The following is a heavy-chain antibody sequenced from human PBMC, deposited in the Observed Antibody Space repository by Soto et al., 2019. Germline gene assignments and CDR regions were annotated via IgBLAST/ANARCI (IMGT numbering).Heavy chain of an antibody. Sequence: EVQLLESGGGLVQPGGSLRLSCAASGFTFGSYAMSWVRQAPGKGLEWVSSIGAGYGTYYADSVKGRFTISRDNSKNTLYLQMNSLRAEDTAIYYCATPYSSSWFSPFDYWGQGSQVTVSS. D-gene: IGHD6-13*01. CDR1: GFTFGSYA. CDR3: ATPYSSSWFSPFDY. CDR2: IGAGYGT. J-gene: IGHJ4*02. V-gene: IGHV3-23*01.